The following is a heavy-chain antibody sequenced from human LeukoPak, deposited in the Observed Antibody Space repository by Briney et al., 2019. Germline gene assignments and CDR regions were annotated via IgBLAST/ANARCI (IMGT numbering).Heavy chain of an antibody. CDR3: ARGYGDYVPWFDY. Sequence: SETLSLTCTVSGDSISTSSYYWGWIRQPPGKGLEWIGSIYYTGSTYYNPSLKSRVTMSVDTSKNQFSLKLSSVTAADTAVYYCARGYGDYVPWFDYWGQGTLVTVSS. J-gene: IGHJ4*02. CDR1: GDSISTSSYY. CDR2: IYYTGST. D-gene: IGHD4-17*01. V-gene: IGHV4-39*07.